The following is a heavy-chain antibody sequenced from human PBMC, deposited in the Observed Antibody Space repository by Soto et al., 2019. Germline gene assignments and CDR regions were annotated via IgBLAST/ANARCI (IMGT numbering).Heavy chain of an antibody. CDR2: SSDRRTGKT. CDR3: TTWLTARFDY. Sequence: PGGSLRLSCAASGFTFSSYTLNWVRRAPGKGLEWVATSSDRRTGKTHYSDSVRGRFTLSRDYSRNILFLQMDSLRADDTALYYCTTWLTARFDYWGRGTQVTVSS. CDR1: GFTFSSYT. J-gene: IGHJ4*02. D-gene: IGHD2-21*02. V-gene: IGHV3-23*01.